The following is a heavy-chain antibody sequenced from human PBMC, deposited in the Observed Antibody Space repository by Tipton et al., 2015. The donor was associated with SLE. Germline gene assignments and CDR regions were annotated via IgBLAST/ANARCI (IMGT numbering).Heavy chain of an antibody. CDR2: ISDSGGRT. Sequence: GSLRLSCIGSTFPFSAYAIRWVRQAPGKGLEWVSSISDSGGRTYYADSVKGRFSISRDNSKNTVSLQMNSLRSEDTAIYYCTRVVTGRGDYWGQGTLVTVSS. CDR3: TRVVTGRGDY. CDR1: TFPFSAYA. J-gene: IGHJ4*02. D-gene: IGHD2-21*02. V-gene: IGHV3-23*01.